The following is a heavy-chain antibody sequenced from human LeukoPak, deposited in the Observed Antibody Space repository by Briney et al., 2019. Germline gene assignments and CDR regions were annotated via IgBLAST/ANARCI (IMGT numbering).Heavy chain of an antibody. CDR3: AREMATLRAFDI. CDR1: GGSIDTYY. Sequence: SSETLSLTCTVSGGSIDTYYWNWIRQPPGEGLEWIGYIYYSGSTNYNPSLKSRVTISVDTSKNQFSLKLSSVTAADTAVYYCAREMATLRAFDIWGQGTLVTVSS. V-gene: IGHV4-59*01. D-gene: IGHD5-24*01. J-gene: IGHJ3*02. CDR2: IYYSGST.